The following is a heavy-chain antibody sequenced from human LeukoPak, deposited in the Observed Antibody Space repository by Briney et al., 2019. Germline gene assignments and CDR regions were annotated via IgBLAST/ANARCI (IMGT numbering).Heavy chain of an antibody. V-gene: IGHV4-39*07. CDR3: ARASSWYPPKG. D-gene: IGHD6-13*01. Sequence: PSETLSLTCTVSGGSISSSSYYWGWIRRPPGKGLEWIGEINHSGSTNYNPSLKSRVTISVDTSKNQFSLKLSSVTAADTAVYYCARASSWYPPKGWGQGTLVTVSS. J-gene: IGHJ4*02. CDR2: INHSGST. CDR1: GGSISSSSYY.